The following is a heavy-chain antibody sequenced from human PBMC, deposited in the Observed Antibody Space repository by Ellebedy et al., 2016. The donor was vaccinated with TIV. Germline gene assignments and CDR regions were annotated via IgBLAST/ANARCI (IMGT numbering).Heavy chain of an antibody. J-gene: IGHJ4*02. CDR1: GFSFSSYW. V-gene: IGHV3-74*01. Sequence: GGSLRLXCAASGFSFSSYWMHWVRQAPGKGLVWVSRINSDGSTTSYADSVKGRFTISRDNAKNTLYLQMNSLRAEDTAVYYCARGGSSAWYGDWGQGTLVTVSS. D-gene: IGHD6-19*01. CDR3: ARGGSSAWYGD. CDR2: INSDGSTT.